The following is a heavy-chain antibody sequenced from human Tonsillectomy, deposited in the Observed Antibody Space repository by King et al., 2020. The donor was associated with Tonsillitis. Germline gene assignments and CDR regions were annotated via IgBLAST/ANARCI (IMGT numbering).Heavy chain of an antibody. J-gene: IGHJ4*02. CDR2: ISVYNGDT. V-gene: IGHV1-18*04. D-gene: IGHD3-22*01. CDR1: GYAFTSYG. Sequence: QLVQSGAEVKKPGASVKVSCKASGYAFTSYGISWVRQAPGQGLEWMGWISVYNGDTNYAQKFQGRVTLTTDTSTSTAYMELRSLRSDDTAVYYCARPVSSGYYGVGGQGTLVTVSS. CDR3: ARPVSSGYYGV.